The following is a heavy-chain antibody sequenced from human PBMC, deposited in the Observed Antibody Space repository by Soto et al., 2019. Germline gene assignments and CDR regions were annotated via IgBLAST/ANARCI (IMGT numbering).Heavy chain of an antibody. D-gene: IGHD2-15*01. CDR1: GYTFTGYY. Sequence: QVQLVQSGAEVKKPGASVKVSCKASGYTFTGYYMHWVRQAPGKGLEWMGWINPNSGGTNYAQKLQGWVTMTRDTSISTAYMELSRLRSDDTAVYYCARGASGGKSPRDYWGQGTLVTVSS. CDR2: INPNSGGT. V-gene: IGHV1-2*04. J-gene: IGHJ4*02. CDR3: ARGASGGKSPRDY.